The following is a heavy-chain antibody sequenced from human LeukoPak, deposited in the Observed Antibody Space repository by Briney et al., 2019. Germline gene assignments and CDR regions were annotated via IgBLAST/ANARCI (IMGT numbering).Heavy chain of an antibody. J-gene: IGHJ5*02. CDR1: GMSVTSRHY. CDR3: ARDFGETSLPNWFDP. CDR2: TSHSDSP. Sequence: SETLSLTCSVSGMSVTSRHYWGWIRQSPGRGLEWIGSTSHSDSPYYNPSLESRVTISLDTSRNQFSLRLTSVTAADTALYYCARDFGETSLPNWFDPWGQGTLVIVSS. D-gene: IGHD3-16*01. V-gene: IGHV4-38-2*02.